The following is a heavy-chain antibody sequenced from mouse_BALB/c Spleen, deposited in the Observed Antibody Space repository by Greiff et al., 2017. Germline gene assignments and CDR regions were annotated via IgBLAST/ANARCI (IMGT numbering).Heavy chain of an antibody. Sequence: QVQLQQPGAELVMPGASVKMSCKASGYTFTDYWMNWVKQRPGQGLEWIGAIDTSDSYTSYNQKFKGKATLTVDESSSTAYMQLSSLTSEDSAVYYCARRDCNTLVAMDYWGQGTSVTVSS. CDR3: ARRDCNTLVAMDY. J-gene: IGHJ4*01. D-gene: IGHD2-1*01. V-gene: IGHV1-69*01. CDR1: GYTFTDYW. CDR2: IDTSDSYT.